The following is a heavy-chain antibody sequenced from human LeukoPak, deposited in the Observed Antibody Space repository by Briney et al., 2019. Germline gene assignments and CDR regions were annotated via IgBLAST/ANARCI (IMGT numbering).Heavy chain of an antibody. D-gene: IGHD2-21*02. CDR3: ATMPPRFKVVTAIHGY. CDR2: INPNSGGT. V-gene: IGHV1-2*06. J-gene: IGHJ4*02. CDR1: GYTFTGYY. Sequence: ASVKVSCKASGYTFTGYYMHWVRQAPGQGLEWMGRINPNSGGTNYAQKFQGRVTMTRDTSISTACMELSRLRSDDTAVYYCATMPPRFKVVTAIHGYWGQGTLVTVSS.